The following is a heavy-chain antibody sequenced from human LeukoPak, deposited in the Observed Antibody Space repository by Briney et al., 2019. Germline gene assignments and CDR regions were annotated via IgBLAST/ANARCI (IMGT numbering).Heavy chain of an antibody. CDR2: IKQDGSEK. CDR1: GFTFSSYW. V-gene: IGHV3-7*01. D-gene: IGHD5-18*01. J-gene: IGHJ3*02. CDR3: ARGKIQLWSDAFDI. Sequence: GGSLRLYCAASGFTFSSYWMSWVRQAPGKGLEWVANIKQDGSEKYYVDSVKGRFTISRDNAKNSLYLQMNSLRAEDTAVYYCARGKIQLWSDAFDIWGQGTMVTVSS.